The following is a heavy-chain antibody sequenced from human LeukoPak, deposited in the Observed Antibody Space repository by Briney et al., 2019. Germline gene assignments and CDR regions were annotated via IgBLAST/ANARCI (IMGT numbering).Heavy chain of an antibody. CDR1: GYTFTGYY. CDR2: ISAYNGNT. Sequence: VASVKVSCKASGYTFTGYYMHWVRQAPGQGLEWMGWISAYNGNTNYAQKLQGRVTMTTDTSTSTAYMELRSLRSDDTAVYYCARWGLAGGWYYYYGMDVWGQGTTVTVSS. CDR3: ARWGLAGGWYYYYGMDV. V-gene: IGHV1-18*04. D-gene: IGHD6-19*01. J-gene: IGHJ6*02.